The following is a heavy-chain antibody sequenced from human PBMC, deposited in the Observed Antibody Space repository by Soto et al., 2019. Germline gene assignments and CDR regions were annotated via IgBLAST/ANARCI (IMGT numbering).Heavy chain of an antibody. V-gene: IGHV3-48*03. CDR1: ACTFSTYE. CDR2: ISSSGSAI. D-gene: IGHD5-18*01. Sequence: GWRRRACLASACTFSTYEMNGVRLAAGKGLEWVSCISSSGSAIYYADSVKGRFTISRDNAKHSLYLQMNSLRAEDTAVYYCARDRAHSYGIYYKFYGMDVWGQGTKVTVYS. J-gene: IGHJ6*02. CDR3: ARDRAHSYGIYYKFYGMDV.